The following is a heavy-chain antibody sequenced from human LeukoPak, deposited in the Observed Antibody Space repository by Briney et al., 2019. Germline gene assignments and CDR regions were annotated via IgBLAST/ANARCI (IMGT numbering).Heavy chain of an antibody. V-gene: IGHV3-7*01. D-gene: IGHD5-12*01. CDR3: ARGVRTSSGYDSGI. CDR2: IKQAGSEK. CDR1: GFTFSKYW. J-gene: IGHJ3*02. Sequence: PGGSLRLSCAASGFTFSKYWMSWVRQAPGKGLEWVANIKQAGSEKHYVDSVKGRFTISRDNAKNSLYLQMNSLRAEDTAVYYCARGVRTSSGYDSGIWGQGTMVTVSS.